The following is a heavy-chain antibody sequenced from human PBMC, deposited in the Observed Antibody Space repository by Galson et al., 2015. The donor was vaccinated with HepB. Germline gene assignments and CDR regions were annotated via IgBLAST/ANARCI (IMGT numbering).Heavy chain of an antibody. D-gene: IGHD3-22*01. CDR3: ARGSYDSSGYYFLGY. CDR2: IYSGGST. J-gene: IGHJ4*02. V-gene: IGHV3-53*01. Sequence: SLRLSCAASGFTVSSNYISWVRQAPGKGLEWVSVIYSGGSTYYADSVKGRFTISRDNSKNTLYLQMNSLRAEDTAVYYCARGSYDSSGYYFLGYWGQGTLVTVSS. CDR1: GFTVSSNY.